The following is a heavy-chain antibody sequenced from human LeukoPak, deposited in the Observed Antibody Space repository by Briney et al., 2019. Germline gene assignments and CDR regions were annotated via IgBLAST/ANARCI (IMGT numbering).Heavy chain of an antibody. J-gene: IGHJ4*02. D-gene: IGHD3-22*01. V-gene: IGHV3-49*04. CDR3: TREPRRYFYDGSGYSDY. CDR1: GFPFGDYA. CDR2: TRSNAYGGTP. Sequence: GGSLRLSCTASGFPFGDYAVAWVRQAPGKGLEWVGFTRSNAYGGTPEYAASVKGRFTISRDDSKSIAYLQMNSLKTEDTAVYFCTREPRRYFYDGSGYSDYWGQGTLVTVSS.